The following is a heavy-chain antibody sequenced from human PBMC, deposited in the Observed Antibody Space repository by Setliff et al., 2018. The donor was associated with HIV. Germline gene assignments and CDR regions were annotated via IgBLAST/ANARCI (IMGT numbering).Heavy chain of an antibody. CDR3: ARDSNMVAVAGSWRSGGGH. CDR1: GYTFTSYG. Sequence: ASVKVSCKASGYTFTSYGISWVRQAPGQGLEWMGWISAYNGNTNYAQKLQGRVTMTTDTSTSTAYMELRSLRSDDTAVYYCARDSNMVAVAGSWRSGGGHWGQGTRVTVS. V-gene: IGHV1-18*01. CDR2: ISAYNGNT. D-gene: IGHD6-19*01. J-gene: IGHJ4*02.